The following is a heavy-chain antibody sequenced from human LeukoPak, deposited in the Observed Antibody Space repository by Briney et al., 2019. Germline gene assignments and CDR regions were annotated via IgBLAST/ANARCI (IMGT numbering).Heavy chain of an antibody. CDR3: AREGGYSSSWYDWSYYYYMDV. Sequence: GGSLRLSCAGSGFTLSSYWMHWVRQAPGKGLEWVSSISSSSSYIYYADSVKGRFTISRDNAKNSLYLQMNSLRAEDTAVYYCAREGGYSSSWYDWSYYYYMDVWGKGTTVTVSS. V-gene: IGHV3-21*01. CDR2: ISSSSSYI. CDR1: GFTLSSYW. D-gene: IGHD6-13*01. J-gene: IGHJ6*03.